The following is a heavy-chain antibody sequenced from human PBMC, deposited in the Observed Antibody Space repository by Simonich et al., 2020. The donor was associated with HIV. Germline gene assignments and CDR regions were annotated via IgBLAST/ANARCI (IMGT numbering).Heavy chain of an antibody. CDR3: ARGQPYFDY. CDR2: VRTFGGDT. V-gene: IGHV1-18*01. CDR1: GYTFTNYA. J-gene: IGHJ4*02. Sequence: QVQLVQSGAEVKKPGSSVKVSCKTSGYTFTNYAISWVRQAPGQGVEWMGWVRTFGGDTKYSQNLQGRVTMTTDTSTTTVYMELRSLRSDDTAIYYCARGQPYFDYWGQGTLVTVSS.